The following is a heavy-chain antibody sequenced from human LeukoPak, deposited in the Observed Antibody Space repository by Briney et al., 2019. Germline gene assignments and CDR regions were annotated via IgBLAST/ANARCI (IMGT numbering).Heavy chain of an antibody. CDR1: GFTFSSYW. CDR2: IKQDGSEK. Sequence: QAGGSLRLPCAASGFTFSSYWMSWVRQAPGKGLEWVANIKQDGSEKYYVDSVKGRFTISRDNAKNSLYLQMNSLRAEDTAVYYCARDPLDPALYYYYGMDVWGQGTTVTVSS. J-gene: IGHJ6*02. V-gene: IGHV3-7*01. CDR3: ARDPLDPALYYYYGMDV. D-gene: IGHD5-18*01.